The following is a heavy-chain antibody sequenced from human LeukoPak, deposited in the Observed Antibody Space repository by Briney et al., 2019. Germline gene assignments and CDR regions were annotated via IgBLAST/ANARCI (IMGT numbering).Heavy chain of an antibody. V-gene: IGHV4-59*01. CDR2: ISSSGTN. CDR3: ARSDWYLNLDY. D-gene: IGHD6-19*01. J-gene: IGHJ4*02. Sequence: SETLSLTCTVSSDSITSYYWNWIRQPPGKGLEWIGYISSSGTNKYNPSLKSRVTISIDTSKNQFSLRLSSVNAADTAVYYCARSDWYLNLDYRGQGTLVTVSS. CDR1: SDSITSYY.